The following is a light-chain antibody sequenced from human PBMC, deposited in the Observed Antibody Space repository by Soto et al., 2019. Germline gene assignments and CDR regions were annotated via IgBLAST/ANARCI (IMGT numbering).Light chain of an antibody. CDR1: ISDVGGYNY. J-gene: IGLJ1*01. V-gene: IGLV2-8*01. CDR3: TSYAGGNSD. Sequence: QSALTQPPSASGSPGQSVTISFTRTISDVGGYNYVSWYQRYPGKVPKLMVFEVNKRPSGVPDRFSGSKSCNTASLTVSGLQAEDEADYYCTSYAGGNSDFGTGNKLTVL. CDR2: EVN.